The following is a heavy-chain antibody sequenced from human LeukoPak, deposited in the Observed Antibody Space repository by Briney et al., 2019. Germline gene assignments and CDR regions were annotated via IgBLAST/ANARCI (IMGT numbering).Heavy chain of an antibody. J-gene: IGHJ4*02. Sequence: PSETLSLTCAVYGGSFSGYYWSWIRQPPGKGLEWIGEINHSGSTNYNPSLKSRVTISVDTSKNQFSLKLSSVTAADTAMYYCARGGPTMVRGVITDYWGQGTLVTVSS. V-gene: IGHV4-34*01. CDR3: ARGGPTMVRGVITDY. D-gene: IGHD3-10*01. CDR2: INHSGST. CDR1: GGSFSGYY.